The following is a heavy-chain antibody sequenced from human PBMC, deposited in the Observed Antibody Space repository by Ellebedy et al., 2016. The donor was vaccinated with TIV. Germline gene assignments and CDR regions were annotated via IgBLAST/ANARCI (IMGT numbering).Heavy chain of an antibody. CDR3: ARDEYGDYGGGRYNWFDP. J-gene: IGHJ5*02. V-gene: IGHV3-33*08. CDR1: GFTFSDYY. CDR2: IWYDGSNK. Sequence: GESLKISCAASGFTFSDYYMSWIRQAPGKGLEWVAVIWYDGSNKYYADSVKGRFTISRDNSKNTLYLQMNSLRAEDTAVYYCARDEYGDYGGGRYNWFDPWGQGTLVTVSS. D-gene: IGHD4-17*01.